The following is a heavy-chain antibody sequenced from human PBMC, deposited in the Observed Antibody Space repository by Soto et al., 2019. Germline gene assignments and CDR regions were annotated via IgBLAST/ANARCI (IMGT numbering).Heavy chain of an antibody. Sequence: SETLSLTCTVSRGSISAHYWSWIRQPPGKGLEWIGYIYYSGSTNYNPSLKSRVTISVDTSKNQFSLKLTSVTAADSAVYYCARGVMAAGLYFFDYWGQGTLVTVSS. CDR1: RGSISAHY. J-gene: IGHJ4*02. CDR3: ARGVMAAGLYFFDY. CDR2: IYYSGST. D-gene: IGHD6-13*01. V-gene: IGHV4-59*11.